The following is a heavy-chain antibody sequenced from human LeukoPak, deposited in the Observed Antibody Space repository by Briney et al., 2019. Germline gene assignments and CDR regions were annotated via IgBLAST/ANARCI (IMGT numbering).Heavy chain of an antibody. V-gene: IGHV3-74*01. CDR2: INSDGSTT. Sequence: GGSLRLSCAASGFTFSNYWMHWVRQAPGKGLVWVSRINSDGSTTTYADSVKGRFTISRDNAKNRLYLQMNSLRAEDTAVYYCARVRIAVAGTQYFQHWGQGTLVTVSS. D-gene: IGHD6-19*01. CDR1: GFTFSNYW. J-gene: IGHJ1*01. CDR3: ARVRIAVAGTQYFQH.